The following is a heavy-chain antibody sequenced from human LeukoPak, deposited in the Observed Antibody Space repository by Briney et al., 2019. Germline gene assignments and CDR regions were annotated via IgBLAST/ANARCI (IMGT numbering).Heavy chain of an antibody. Sequence: SETLSLTCTVSGGSISSGSYYWSWIRQPAGKGLDWIGRIYTSGSTNYNPSLKSRVTISVDTSKNQFSLKLSSVTAADTAVYYCARGMGDNSQDNWFDPWGQGNLVTVSS. CDR1: GGSISSGSYY. CDR2: IYTSGST. V-gene: IGHV4-61*02. CDR3: ARGMGDNSQDNWFDP. D-gene: IGHD3-16*01. J-gene: IGHJ5*02.